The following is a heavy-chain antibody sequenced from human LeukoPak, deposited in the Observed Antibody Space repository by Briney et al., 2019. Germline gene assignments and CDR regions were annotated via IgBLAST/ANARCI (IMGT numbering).Heavy chain of an antibody. CDR2: IIPILGIA. CDR1: GGTFSSYT. V-gene: IGHV1-69*04. D-gene: IGHD5-24*01. Sequence: SVKVSCKASGGTFSSYTISWVRQAPGQGLEWMGRIIPILGIAKYAQKFQGRVTITADKSTSTAYMELSSLRSEDTAVYYCARDQMATTSFDYWGQGTLVTVSS. J-gene: IGHJ4*02. CDR3: ARDQMATTSFDY.